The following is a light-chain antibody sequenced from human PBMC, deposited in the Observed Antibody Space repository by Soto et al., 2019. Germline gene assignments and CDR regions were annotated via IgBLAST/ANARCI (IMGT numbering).Light chain of an antibody. V-gene: IGKV3-15*01. Sequence: EIVMTQSPATLSVSPGERATLSCRASQSVSSNLAWYQQKPGQAPRLLIYGASTRATGIPARFSGSGSGTEFTLTISSLQSEDFAVYYCQKYNNWPRPFGQGTKVDIK. CDR3: QKYNNWPRP. CDR1: QSVSSN. CDR2: GAS. J-gene: IGKJ1*01.